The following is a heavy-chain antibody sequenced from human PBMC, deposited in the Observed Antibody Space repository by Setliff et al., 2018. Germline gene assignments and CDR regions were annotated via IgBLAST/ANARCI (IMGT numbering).Heavy chain of an antibody. D-gene: IGHD3-22*01. CDR3: AKRDYYDSSGYLLPYMDV. Sequence: PGGSLRLSCAASGFTFSSYAMSWVRQAPGKGLEWVSAISGSSGNTFYADSVKGRFTISRENSKDTLYLQMNSLRAEDTAVYYCAKRDYYDSSGYLLPYMDVWGKGTTVTVSS. CDR1: GFTFSSYA. V-gene: IGHV3-23*01. J-gene: IGHJ6*03. CDR2: ISGSSGNT.